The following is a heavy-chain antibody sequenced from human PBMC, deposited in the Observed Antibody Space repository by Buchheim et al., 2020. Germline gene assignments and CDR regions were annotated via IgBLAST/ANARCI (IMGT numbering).Heavy chain of an antibody. CDR2: ISSSGSPT. V-gene: IGHV3-48*01. J-gene: IGHJ5*02. CDR3: ARINDWFDP. Sequence: EVQLVESGGGLVQPGGSLRLSCAASDFTFSSYGMNWVRQAPGKGLEWVSYISSSGSPTYFADSVKGRFTISRDNAMKSLDLKMNSLRAEDTAVHYCARINDWFDPWGQGTL. D-gene: IGHD2-8*01. CDR1: DFTFSSYG.